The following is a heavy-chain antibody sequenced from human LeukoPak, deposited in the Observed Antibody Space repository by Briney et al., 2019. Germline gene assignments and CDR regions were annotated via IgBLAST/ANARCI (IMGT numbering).Heavy chain of an antibody. CDR2: ISGSGGST. CDR3: AKDFRIGYSAHFDY. J-gene: IGHJ4*02. D-gene: IGHD2-21*01. CDR1: GFTLRSYA. V-gene: IGHV3-23*01. Sequence: LPGGSLRLSCAASGFTLRSYAMSWVRQPPGKGLEWVSAISGSGGSTYYADSVKGRFTISRDNSKNTLYLQMDSLRGEDTAVYYCAKDFRIGYSAHFDYWGQGALVTVSS.